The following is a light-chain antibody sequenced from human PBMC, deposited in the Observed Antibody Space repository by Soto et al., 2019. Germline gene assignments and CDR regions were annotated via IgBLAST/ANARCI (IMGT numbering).Light chain of an antibody. CDR2: EVT. CDR3: SSQTSGSPWV. V-gene: IGLV2-14*01. J-gene: IGLJ1*01. Sequence: QSVLTQPASVSGSPGQSIAISCTGTSGDVGGYDYVSWYQQHPDKAPKLMIYEVTKRPSWVSNRFSGSKSGNPASLTISGLKPEYDSDNYGSSQTSGSPWVLGRGTRVTVL. CDR1: SGDVGGYDY.